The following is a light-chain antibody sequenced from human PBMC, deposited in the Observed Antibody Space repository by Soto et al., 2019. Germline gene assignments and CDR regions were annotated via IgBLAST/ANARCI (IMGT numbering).Light chain of an antibody. CDR2: EAT. V-gene: IGLV2-23*01. J-gene: IGLJ2*01. CDR3: CSYASGSTPHVV. Sequence: QSVLTQPASVSGSPGQSITISCTGTSSDVGTYNLVSWYQQHPGKAPKLMIYEATNRPSGVSNRFSGSKSGNTASLTISGLQAEDEAAYYCCSYASGSTPHVVFGGGTKVTVL. CDR1: SSDVGTYNL.